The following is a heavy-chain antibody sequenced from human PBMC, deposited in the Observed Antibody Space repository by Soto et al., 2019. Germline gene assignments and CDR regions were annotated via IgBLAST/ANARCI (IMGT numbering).Heavy chain of an antibody. J-gene: IGHJ4*02. D-gene: IGHD2-15*01. V-gene: IGHV4-59*01. CDR1: GVSISNNY. CDR3: TRASWYSEY. CDR2: IYYNGNT. Sequence: QVQLQESGPGLVKPSETLSLTCTVSGVSISNNYWSWIRQPPGKGLEWIGYIYYNGNTNYNPSLKSRVTMSVDTSRNQISLKLTTVTAADTAVYYCTRASWYSEYWGQGTLVTVSS.